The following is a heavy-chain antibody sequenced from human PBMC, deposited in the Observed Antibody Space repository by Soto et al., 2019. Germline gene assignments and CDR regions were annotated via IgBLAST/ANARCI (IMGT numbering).Heavy chain of an antibody. CDR2: IGTAGDT. Sequence: TGGSLRLSCAASGFTFSSYDMHWVRQATGKGLEWVSAIGTAGDTYYPGSVKGRFTISRENAKNSLYLQMNSLRAEDTAVYYCARGSGYDVYYYYGMDVWGQGTTVTVSS. CDR1: GFTFSSYD. D-gene: IGHD5-12*01. CDR3: ARGSGYDVYYYYGMDV. V-gene: IGHV3-13*01. J-gene: IGHJ6*02.